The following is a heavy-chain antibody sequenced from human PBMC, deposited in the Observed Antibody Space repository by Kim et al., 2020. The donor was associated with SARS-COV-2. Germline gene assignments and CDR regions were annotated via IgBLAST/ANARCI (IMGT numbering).Heavy chain of an antibody. J-gene: IGHJ4*02. Sequence: ASVKVSCKASGYTFTSYYTHWVRQAPGQGLEWMGIINPSGGSTSYAQKFQGRVTMTRDTSTSTVYMELSSLRSEDTAVYYCARGDYYDSSGYRGGAMDYWGQGTLVTVSS. D-gene: IGHD3-22*01. CDR2: INPSGGST. V-gene: IGHV1-46*01. CDR1: GYTFTSYY. CDR3: ARGDYYDSSGYRGGAMDY.